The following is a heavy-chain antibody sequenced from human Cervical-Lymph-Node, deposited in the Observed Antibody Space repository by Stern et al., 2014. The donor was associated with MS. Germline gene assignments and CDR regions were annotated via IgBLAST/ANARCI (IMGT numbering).Heavy chain of an antibody. Sequence: VQLVESGGGLVHPGGSLRLSCAASGFTFSTYWMTWVRQAPGKGLEWVANINQDGSDKYYVDSVKGRFSISRDNGKNSLYLQMSSPSAEDTAVYYCVRDIDYWGQGTLVTVSS. CDR3: VRDIDY. V-gene: IGHV3-7*03. J-gene: IGHJ4*02. CDR1: GFTFSTYW. CDR2: INQDGSDK.